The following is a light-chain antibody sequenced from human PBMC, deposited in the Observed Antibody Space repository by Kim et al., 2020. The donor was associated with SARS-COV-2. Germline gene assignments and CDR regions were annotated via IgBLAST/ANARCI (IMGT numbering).Light chain of an antibody. CDR2: DAS. J-gene: IGKJ2*01. V-gene: IGKV3-11*01. Sequence: EIVLTQSPATLSLSPGERATLSCRTSQSVCSYLSWCQQKPRRAPPILIYDASTRTTGIPAGFIGGRSSTEYTPTIISLLPQDVAAYYCQQRNSWPLSHTFGQGTKLEI. CDR3: QQRNSWPLSHT. CDR1: QSVCSY.